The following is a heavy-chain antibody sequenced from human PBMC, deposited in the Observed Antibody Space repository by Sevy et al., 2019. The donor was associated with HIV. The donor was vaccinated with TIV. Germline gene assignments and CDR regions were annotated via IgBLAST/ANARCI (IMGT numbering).Heavy chain of an antibody. V-gene: IGHV1-18*04. CDR1: GYSFSNYI. Sequence: ASVKVSCKASGYSFSNYIINWVRQAPGQGLEWVGWISSYNEVTQYAPSLHDRITISIDTYTTTSYMELRSLRADDTAIYWCAREWVGAGATSLDHWGQGTLVTVSS. J-gene: IGHJ4*02. D-gene: IGHD3-10*01. CDR2: ISSYNEVT. CDR3: AREWVGAGATSLDH.